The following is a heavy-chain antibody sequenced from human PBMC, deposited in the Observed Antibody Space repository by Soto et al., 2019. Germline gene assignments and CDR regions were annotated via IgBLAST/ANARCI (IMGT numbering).Heavy chain of an antibody. J-gene: IGHJ4*02. CDR3: AKDIWVPAARPVVNLLGFDY. CDR2: ISGSGGST. CDR1: GFTFSSYA. D-gene: IGHD2-2*01. Sequence: PGGSLRLSCAASGFTFSSYAMSWVRQAPGKGLEWVSAISGSGGSTYYADSVKGRFTISRDNSKNTLYLQMNSLRAEDTAVYYCAKDIWVPAARPVVNLLGFDYWGQGTLVTVSS. V-gene: IGHV3-23*01.